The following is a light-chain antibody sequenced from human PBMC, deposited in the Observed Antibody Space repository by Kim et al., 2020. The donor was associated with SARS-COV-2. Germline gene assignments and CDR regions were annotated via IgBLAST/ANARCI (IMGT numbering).Light chain of an antibody. CDR1: QDINSF. CDR3: QQHDSLPFT. Sequence: DIQMTQSPASLSASVGDRVTITCQASQDINSFINWYQQTPGKAPKLLIYDASNLETGVPSRFSGSESGTQFTFTISSLQPEDIATYYCQQHDSLPFTFGQGTRLDIK. V-gene: IGKV1-33*01. J-gene: IGKJ5*01. CDR2: DAS.